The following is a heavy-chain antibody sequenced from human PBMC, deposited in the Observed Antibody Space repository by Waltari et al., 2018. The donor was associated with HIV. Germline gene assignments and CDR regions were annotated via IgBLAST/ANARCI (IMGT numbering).Heavy chain of an antibody. D-gene: IGHD3-3*01. J-gene: IGHJ4*02. V-gene: IGHV3-43*01. CDR1: GFSLDDYN. CDR2: ISLDGSTT. CDR3: AKSLRRHDFWSCYVY. Sequence: EVQLVESGGVVVQPGGSLRLSCAAYGFSLDDYNMDWVRQVPGKGLELFSVISLDGSTTSYAESVKGRFTISRDNSKKSRYLQMNSLRTEDTALYYCAKSLRRHDFWSCYVYWGQGTLVTVSS.